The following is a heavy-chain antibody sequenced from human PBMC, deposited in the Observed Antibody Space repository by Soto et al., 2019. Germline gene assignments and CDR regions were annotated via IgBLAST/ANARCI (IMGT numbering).Heavy chain of an antibody. Sequence: QLQLVQSGSEVKKPGSSVKVSCKACGGTFSGYVVTWVRQATGQGLEWMGEFVPMFGTTNYAQRFSGRITITAEESTSTAYMELRTLRSDDTAVYYCATHGLGVSSPPYFDNWGQGTLVTVSS. V-gene: IGHV1-69*01. CDR3: ATHGLGVSSPPYFDN. CDR2: FVPMFGTT. D-gene: IGHD3-16*01. J-gene: IGHJ4*02. CDR1: GGTFSGYV.